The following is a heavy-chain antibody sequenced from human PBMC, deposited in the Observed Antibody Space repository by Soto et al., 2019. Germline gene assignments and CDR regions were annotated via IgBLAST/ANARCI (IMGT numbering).Heavy chain of an antibody. CDR2: IYPGDSDT. V-gene: IGHV5-51*01. CDR1: GYSFASYW. J-gene: IGHJ6*02. D-gene: IGHD6-6*01. CDR3: ARTRSFTLGFYYDGMDV. Sequence: GESLKISCQGSGYSFASYWIGWVRQMPGKDLEWMGSIYPGDSDTRYSPSFQGQVTISADKSLRTAYLQWTSLKASDTALYYCARTRSFTLGFYYDGMDVWGQGTTVTVSS.